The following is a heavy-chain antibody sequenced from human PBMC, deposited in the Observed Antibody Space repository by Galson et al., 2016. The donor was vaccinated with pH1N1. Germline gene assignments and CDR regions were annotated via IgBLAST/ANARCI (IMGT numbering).Heavy chain of an antibody. V-gene: IGHV3-23*01. CDR1: KFTFSNYA. CDR3: AKSLGFRNCFDY. J-gene: IGHJ4*02. CDR2: ISDGGGST. Sequence: SLRLSCAASKFTFSNYAMNWVRQAPGKGLEWVSLISDGGGSTYYADSVKGRFTISRDNSKNKLYLQMNSLRAEDTAVYYCAKSLGFRNCFDYWGQGTLVTVSS. D-gene: IGHD3-16*01.